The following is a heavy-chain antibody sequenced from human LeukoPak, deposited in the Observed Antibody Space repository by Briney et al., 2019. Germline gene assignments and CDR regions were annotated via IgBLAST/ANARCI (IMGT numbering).Heavy chain of an antibody. CDR2: IYYSGST. CDR1: GVSISSSSYY. D-gene: IGHD5-12*01. J-gene: IGHJ5*02. V-gene: IGHV4-39*07. CDR3: ARDLGYSGFDWAP. Sequence: SETLSLTCTVSGVSISSSSYYWGWIRQPPGKGLEWIGSIYYSGSTYYNPSLKSRVTISVDTSKNQFSLNLTSETAADAAVYYCARDLGYSGFDWAPWGQGTLVTVSS.